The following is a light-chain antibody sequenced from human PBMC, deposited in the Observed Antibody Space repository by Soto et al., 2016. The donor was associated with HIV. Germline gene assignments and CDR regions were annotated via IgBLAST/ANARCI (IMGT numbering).Light chain of an antibody. CDR2: EDL. V-gene: IGKV2D-29*01. Sequence: DIVMTQTPLSLSVTPGQPASISCKSSQSLLHSDGKTYVYWYLQKAGQPPQLLMYEDLNRFSGVPDRFSGSGSETDFTLQISRVEAEDVGVYYCMQSRQLPITFGGGTKVDI. J-gene: IGKJ4*01. CDR1: QSLLHSDGKTY. CDR3: MQSRQLPIT.